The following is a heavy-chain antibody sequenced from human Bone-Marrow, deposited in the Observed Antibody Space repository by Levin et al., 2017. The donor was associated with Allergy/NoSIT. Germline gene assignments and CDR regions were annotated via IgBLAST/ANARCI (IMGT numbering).Heavy chain of an antibody. J-gene: IGHJ5*02. CDR1: GFPFSLNG. D-gene: IGHD3-3*01. CDR2: IGGSGDST. Sequence: GGSLRLSCAASGFPFSLNGMYWVRQAPRKGLEWVSAIGGSGDSTYYADSVKGRFTISRHNSKNTLYLQMNSLRAEDTAVYYCAKAAGVLRFLDTWGQGTLVTVSS. CDR3: AKAAGVLRFLDT. V-gene: IGHV3-23*01.